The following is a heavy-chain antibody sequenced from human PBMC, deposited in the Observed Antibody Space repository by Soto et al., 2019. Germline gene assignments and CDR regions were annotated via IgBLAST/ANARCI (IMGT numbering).Heavy chain of an antibody. D-gene: IGHD3-9*01. CDR2: ISSSSSTI. CDR3: ARDADILTGSDAFDI. V-gene: IGHV3-11*01. CDR1: GFTFSDYY. Sequence: SLRLSGAAPGFTFSDYYMSWIRQATGKGLEWVSYISSSSSTIYYADSVKGRFTISRDNAKNALYLQMNSLRAEDTAVYYCARDADILTGSDAFDIWGQGTMVTVSS. J-gene: IGHJ3*02.